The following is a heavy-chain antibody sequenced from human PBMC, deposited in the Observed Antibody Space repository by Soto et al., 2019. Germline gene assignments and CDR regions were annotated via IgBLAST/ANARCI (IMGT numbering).Heavy chain of an antibody. CDR2: IDWDDDK. J-gene: IGHJ3*02. CDR3: ARALHYYDSSGYSPEDAFDI. D-gene: IGHD3-22*01. V-gene: IGHV2-70*01. CDR1: GFSLSTSGMC. Sequence: GSGPTLVNPTQTLTLTCTFSGFSLSTSGMCVSWIRQPPGKALEWLALIDWDDDKYYSTSLKTRLTISKDTSKNQVVLTMTNMDPVDTATYYCARALHYYDSSGYSPEDAFDIWGQGTMVTVSS.